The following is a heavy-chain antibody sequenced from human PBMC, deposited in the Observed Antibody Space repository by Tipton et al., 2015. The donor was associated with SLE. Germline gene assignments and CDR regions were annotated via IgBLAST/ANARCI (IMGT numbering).Heavy chain of an antibody. CDR2: ISSSSSYI. D-gene: IGHD6-6*01. Sequence: SLRLSCAASGFTFSSYSMNWVRQAPGKGLEWVSSISSSSSYIYYADSVKGRFTISRDNAKNSLYLQMNSLRAEDTAVYYCARDRKYSSSPDAFDIWGRGTLVTVSS. CDR1: GFTFSSYS. CDR3: ARDRKYSSSPDAFDI. J-gene: IGHJ2*01. V-gene: IGHV3-21*01.